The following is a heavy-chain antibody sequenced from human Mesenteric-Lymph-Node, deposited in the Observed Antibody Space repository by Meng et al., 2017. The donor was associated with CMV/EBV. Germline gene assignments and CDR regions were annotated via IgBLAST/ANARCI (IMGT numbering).Heavy chain of an antibody. D-gene: IGHD6-13*01. CDR2: IYYSGST. J-gene: IGHJ4*02. V-gene: IGHV4-39*01. Sequence: YWCWILQPPGKGLVWFGGIYYSGSTYYNPSLETRVTISVDTSKTQFSLKLSSVTAADTAVYYCATQGGYSSSSPPFDYWGQGTLVTVSS. CDR1: Y. CDR3: ATQGGYSSSSPPFDY.